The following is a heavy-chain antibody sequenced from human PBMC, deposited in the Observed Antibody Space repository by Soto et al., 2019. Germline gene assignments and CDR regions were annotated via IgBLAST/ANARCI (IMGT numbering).Heavy chain of an antibody. CDR1: GDSVSSNSAA. CDR2: TYYRSKWYN. J-gene: IGHJ3*02. Sequence: KQSQTLSLTCAISGDSVSSNSAAWNWIRQSPSRGLEWLGRTYYRSKWYNDYAVSVKSRITINPDTSKNQFSLQLNSVTPEDTAVYYCARDGYYDSSGYYDAFDIWGQGTMVTVSS. D-gene: IGHD3-22*01. V-gene: IGHV6-1*01. CDR3: ARDGYYDSSGYYDAFDI.